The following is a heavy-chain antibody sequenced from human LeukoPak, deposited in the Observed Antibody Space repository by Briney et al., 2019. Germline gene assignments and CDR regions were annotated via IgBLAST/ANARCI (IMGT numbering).Heavy chain of an antibody. CDR1: GFTLSSYE. V-gene: IGHV3-48*03. CDR2: ISSSGSTI. Sequence: GGSLRLSCAAAGFTLSSYEINWVRQAPGQGLEWVSYISSSGSTIYYADSVKGRFTISRDNAKNSLYLQMNSLRAEDTAVYYCARELAAAGDFDYWGQGTLVTVSS. J-gene: IGHJ4*02. CDR3: ARELAAAGDFDY. D-gene: IGHD6-13*01.